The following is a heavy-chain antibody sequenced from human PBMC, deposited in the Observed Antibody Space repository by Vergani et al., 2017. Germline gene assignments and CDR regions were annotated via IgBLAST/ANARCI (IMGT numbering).Heavy chain of an antibody. Sequence: EVQLVESGGGLVKPGGSLRLSCAASGFTFSNAWMSWVRQAPGKGLEWVSAISGSGGSTYYADSVKGRFTISRDNSKNTLYLQMNSLRAEDTAVYYCAIIVVVPAAINYWGQGTLVTVSS. CDR2: ISGSGGST. V-gene: IGHV3-23*04. CDR1: GFTFSNAW. J-gene: IGHJ4*02. D-gene: IGHD2-2*01. CDR3: AIIVVVPAAINY.